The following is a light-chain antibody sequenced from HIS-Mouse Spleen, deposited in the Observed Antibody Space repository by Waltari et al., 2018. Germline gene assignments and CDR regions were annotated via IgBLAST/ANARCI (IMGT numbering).Light chain of an antibody. J-gene: IGLJ2*01. CDR1: SSDVVSYNL. CDR2: EGG. CDR3: CSYAGSSTFVVV. Sequence: QSALTQPASVSGSPGQSITISCTGTSSDVVSYNLVSWYQQHPGKAPKLMIYEGGKRPSGVSKRFSGSKSGNTASLTISGLQAEDEADYYCCSYAGSSTFVVVFGGGTKLTVL. V-gene: IGLV2-23*03.